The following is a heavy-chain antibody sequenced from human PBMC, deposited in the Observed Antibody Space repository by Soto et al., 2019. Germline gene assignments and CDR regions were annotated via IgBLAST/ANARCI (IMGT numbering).Heavy chain of an antibody. CDR2: IWYDGSNK. Sequence: GGSLRLSCAASGFTFSSYGMHWVRQAPGKGLEWVAVIWYDGSNKYYADSVKGRSTISRDNSKNTLYLQMNSLRAEDTAVYYCAREGSAAAGSFDYWGQGTLVTVSS. CDR3: AREGSAAAGSFDY. V-gene: IGHV3-33*01. D-gene: IGHD6-13*01. J-gene: IGHJ4*02. CDR1: GFTFSSYG.